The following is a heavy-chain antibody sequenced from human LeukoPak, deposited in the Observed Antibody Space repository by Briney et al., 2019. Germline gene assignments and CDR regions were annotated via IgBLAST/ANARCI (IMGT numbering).Heavy chain of an antibody. Sequence: GGSLRLSCAASGFTVSTNYMRWVRQAPGKGLEWVSLIYSGGGTYYADSVKGRFTISRDNSRNTLSLQMNSLRVDDTAVYYCARGFRSVTTWGYFDYWGQGALVTVSS. CDR2: IYSGGGT. D-gene: IGHD4-17*01. CDR3: ARGFRSVTTWGYFDY. CDR1: GFTVSTNY. V-gene: IGHV3-66*01. J-gene: IGHJ4*02.